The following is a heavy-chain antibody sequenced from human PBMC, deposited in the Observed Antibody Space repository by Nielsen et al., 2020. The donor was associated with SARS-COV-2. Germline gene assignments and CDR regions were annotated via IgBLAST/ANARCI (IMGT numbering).Heavy chain of an antibody. CDR1: GFMVSDSY. CDR2: IRSGSTYT. Sequence: GESLKISCAASGFMVSDSYMSWIRQAPGKGLEWMSYIRSGSTYTNYADSVKGRFTISRDDAKNSLYLQMNSLRAEDTAVYYCAREGRDLPLDYWGQGVLVTVSS. D-gene: IGHD5-24*01. V-gene: IGHV3-11*05. CDR3: AREGRDLPLDY. J-gene: IGHJ4*02.